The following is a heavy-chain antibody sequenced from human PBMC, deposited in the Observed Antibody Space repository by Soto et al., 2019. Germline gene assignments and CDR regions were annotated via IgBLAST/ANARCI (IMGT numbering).Heavy chain of an antibody. J-gene: IGHJ4*02. V-gene: IGHV1-2*04. Sequence: GASVKVSCKASGYTFTGYYMHWVRQAPGQGLEWMGWINPNSGGTNYAQKFQGWVTMTRDTSISTAYMELSRLRSDDTAVYYCARESGYDLGDYLDYWGQGTLVTVSS. CDR2: INPNSGGT. CDR3: ARESGYDLGDYLDY. CDR1: GYTFTGYY. D-gene: IGHD5-12*01.